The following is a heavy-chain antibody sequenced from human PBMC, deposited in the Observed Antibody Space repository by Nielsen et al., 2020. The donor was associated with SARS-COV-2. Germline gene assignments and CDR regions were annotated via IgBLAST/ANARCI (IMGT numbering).Heavy chain of an antibody. CDR2: IYYSGST. CDR3: ARDRNIPGSYYKKNGMDV. V-gene: IGHV4-30-4*08. D-gene: IGHD3-10*01. Sequence: LRLSCAASGFTFSSYAMSWVRQPPGKGLEWIGYIYYSGSTYYNPSLKSRVTISVDTSKNQFSLKLSSVTAADTAVYYCARDRNIPGSYYKKNGMDVWGQGTTVTVSS. J-gene: IGHJ6*02. CDR1: GFTFSSYA.